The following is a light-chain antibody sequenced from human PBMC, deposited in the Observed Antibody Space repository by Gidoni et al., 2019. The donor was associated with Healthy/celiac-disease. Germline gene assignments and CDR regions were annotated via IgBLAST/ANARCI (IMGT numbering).Light chain of an antibody. Sequence: DIQLTQSPSFLSASVGDRVTITCRASQGISSYLAWYQQKPGKAPKPLIYAASTLQSGVPSRFGGSGSGTEFTLTISSLQPEDFATYYCQQLNSYPQTFGQGTKLEIK. CDR2: AAS. J-gene: IGKJ2*01. CDR1: QGISSY. CDR3: QQLNSYPQT. V-gene: IGKV1-9*01.